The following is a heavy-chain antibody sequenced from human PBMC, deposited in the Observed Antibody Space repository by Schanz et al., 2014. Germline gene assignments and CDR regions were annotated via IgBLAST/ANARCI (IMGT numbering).Heavy chain of an antibody. Sequence: EVQLVESGGGFVQPGGSLRLSCAASGLTLSDYWMHWVRQAPGKGPEWISHIRADGRMTNYAASVEGRFTISRDNAKNTVYLQMTSLRVEDTAVYYCARGGADSAMAHEYWGRGTLVTVSS. CDR3: ARGGADSAMAHEY. J-gene: IGHJ4*02. CDR1: GLTLSDYW. D-gene: IGHD5-18*01. CDR2: IRADGRMT. V-gene: IGHV3-74*01.